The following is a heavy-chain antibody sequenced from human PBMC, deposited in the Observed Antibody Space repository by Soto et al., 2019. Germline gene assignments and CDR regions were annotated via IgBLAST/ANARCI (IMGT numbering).Heavy chain of an antibody. CDR3: VRRRTTMADFDY. CDR1: GGSISTYY. D-gene: IGHD4-17*01. J-gene: IGHJ4*02. V-gene: IGHV4-59*08. Sequence: TLSLTCTVSGGSISTYYWNWIRQPPGKGLKWIGYIYYTGSTNYSPSLKSRVTISLDTSKNQFSLNLSFVTAADTAVYYCVRRRTTMADFDYWGQGSLVTVSS. CDR2: IYYTGST.